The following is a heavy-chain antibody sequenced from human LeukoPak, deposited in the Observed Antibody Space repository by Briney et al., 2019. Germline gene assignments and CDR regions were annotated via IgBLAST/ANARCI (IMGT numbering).Heavy chain of an antibody. D-gene: IGHD1-26*01. J-gene: IGHJ6*02. CDR1: GFTFKDYG. Sequence: GGSLRLSCAATGFTFKDYGMHWVRQPPGQGLEWVSSINWNGGGTDYADSVKGRFTISRDNAKNSLYLQLSSLRPEDTSLYYCAKQMRATNTYSFFGLDVWGQGTTVTVSS. V-gene: IGHV3-9*01. CDR3: AKQMRATNTYSFFGLDV. CDR2: INWNGGGT.